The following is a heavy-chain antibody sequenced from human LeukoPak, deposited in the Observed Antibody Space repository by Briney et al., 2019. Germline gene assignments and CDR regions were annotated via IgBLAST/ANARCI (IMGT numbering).Heavy chain of an antibody. J-gene: IGHJ3*02. CDR2: ISSSSSYI. Sequence: PGGSLRLSCAGSGFTFGSYSMTWVRQAPGKGLEWVSSISSSSSYIYYADSVKGRFTISRDNAKNSLYLQMNSLRAEDTAVYYCARSSPHCSSTSCYNDAFDIWGQGTMVTVSS. CDR1: GFTFGSYS. CDR3: ARSSPHCSSTSCYNDAFDI. V-gene: IGHV3-21*01. D-gene: IGHD2-2*02.